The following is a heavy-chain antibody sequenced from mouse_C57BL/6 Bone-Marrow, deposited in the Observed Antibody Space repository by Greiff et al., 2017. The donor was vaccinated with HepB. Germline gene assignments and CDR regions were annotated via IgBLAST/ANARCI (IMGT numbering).Heavy chain of an antibody. CDR3: ARRRYGNWYFDV. J-gene: IGHJ1*03. D-gene: IGHD2-1*01. V-gene: IGHV5-6*02. Sequence: DVMLVESGGDLVKPGGSLKLSCAASGFNFSSYGMSWVRQTPDKRLEWVATISSGGSYTYYPDRVKGRFTISRDNAKNTLYLQMSSLKSEDTAMYYCARRRYGNWYFDVWGTGTTVTVSS. CDR1: GFNFSSYG. CDR2: ISSGGSYT.